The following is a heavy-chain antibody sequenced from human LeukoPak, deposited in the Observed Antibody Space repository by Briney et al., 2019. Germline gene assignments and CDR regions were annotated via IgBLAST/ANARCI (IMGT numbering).Heavy chain of an antibody. Sequence: ASVKVSCKASGGTFSSYAISWVRQAPGQGLEWMGWINTNTGNPTYAQGFTGRLVSSLDTSVSTAYLQISSLKAEDTAVYYCARGHSGYDYWGQGTLVTVSS. CDR1: GGTFSSYA. V-gene: IGHV7-4-1*02. CDR2: INTNTGNP. CDR3: ARGHSGYDY. J-gene: IGHJ4*02. D-gene: IGHD5-12*01.